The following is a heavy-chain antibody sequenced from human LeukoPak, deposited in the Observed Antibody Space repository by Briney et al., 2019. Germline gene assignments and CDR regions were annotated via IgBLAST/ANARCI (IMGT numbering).Heavy chain of an antibody. J-gene: IGHJ4*02. CDR3: ARARWVVVVPAARSYPFDY. D-gene: IGHD2-2*01. CDR2: IYHSGST. V-gene: IGHV4-38-2*02. CDR1: GYSISSGYY. Sequence: NPSETLSLTCTVSGYSISSGYYWGWIRQPPGKGLEWIGSIYHSGSTYYNPSLKSRVTISADTSKDQFSLKLSSVTAADTAVYYCARARWVVVVPAARSYPFDYWGQGTLVTVSS.